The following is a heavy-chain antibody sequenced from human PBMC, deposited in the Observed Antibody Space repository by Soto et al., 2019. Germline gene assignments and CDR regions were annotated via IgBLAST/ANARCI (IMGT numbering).Heavy chain of an antibody. J-gene: IGHJ6*02. D-gene: IGHD1-26*01. Sequence: QVQLVESGGGVVQPGRSLRLSCAASGFTFSVYGMHWVRQAPGKGRGWVAVISYDGRNEYYAESVKGRFTISRDNSKNTLYLQMNSLRADDTAVYYCAKGFASGRYYRDYYYYGMDVWGQGTTVTVSS. CDR1: GFTFSVYG. V-gene: IGHV3-30*18. CDR3: AKGFASGRYYRDYYYYGMDV. CDR2: ISYDGRNE.